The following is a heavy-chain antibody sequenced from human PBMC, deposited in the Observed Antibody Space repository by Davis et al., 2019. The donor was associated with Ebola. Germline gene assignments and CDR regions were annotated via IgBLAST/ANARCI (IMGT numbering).Heavy chain of an antibody. J-gene: IGHJ6*03. CDR2: INPNSGGT. CDR1: GYTFTGYY. V-gene: IGHV1-2*02. Sequence: ASVKISCKGSGYTFTGYYMHWVRQAPGQGLEWMGWINPNSGGTNYAQKFQGRVTMTRDTSISTAYMELSGLRFDDTAVYYCARDRGRQQGEWGYYYTDVWGKGTTVTVSS. D-gene: IGHD6-13*01. CDR3: ARDRGRQQGEWGYYYTDV.